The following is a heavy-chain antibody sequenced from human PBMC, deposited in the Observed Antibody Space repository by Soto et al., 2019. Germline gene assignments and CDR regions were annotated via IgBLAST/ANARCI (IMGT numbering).Heavy chain of an antibody. CDR1: GFTFSSYG. J-gene: IGHJ4*02. V-gene: IGHV3-30*18. Sequence: QVQLVESGGGVVQPGRSLRLSCAASGFTFSSYGMHWVRQAPGKGLEWVAVISYDGSNKYYADSVKGRFTISRDNSKNTLYLQINSLRAEDTAVYYCAKDLGYSSGAFDYWGQGTLVTVSS. CDR3: AKDLGYSSGAFDY. CDR2: ISYDGSNK. D-gene: IGHD6-19*01.